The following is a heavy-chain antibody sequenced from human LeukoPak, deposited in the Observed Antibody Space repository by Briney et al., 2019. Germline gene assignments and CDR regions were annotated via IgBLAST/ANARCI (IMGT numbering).Heavy chain of an antibody. V-gene: IGHV3-43*01. D-gene: IGHD1-26*01. J-gene: IGHJ6*03. CDR3: ARGGSYLNPYYYLDV. Sequence: GGSLTLSCAASVFTFDVYTMHWVRQAPGKALEWVSLFSWENDRLYYGDSVKVRFTISRHNRKNSLYLHVDSLRTEDTGVYYCARGGSYLNPYYYLDVWGKGTPVTVSS. CDR1: VFTFDVYT. CDR2: FSWENDRL.